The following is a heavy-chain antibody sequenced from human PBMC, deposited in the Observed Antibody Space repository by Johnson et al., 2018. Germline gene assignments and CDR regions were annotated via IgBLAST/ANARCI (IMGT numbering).Heavy chain of an antibody. CDR1: GGSFSGYY. CDR2: INHSGST. CDR3: ARGREYSKYVWGGRWAFDI. D-gene: IGHD2/OR15-2a*01. Sequence: QVQLQQWGAGLLKPSETLSLTCAVYGGSFSGYYWSWIRQPPGKGLAWIGEINHSGSTNYNPSLKSRVTISLDTSKNQFSLKLSSMTAADTAVYYCARGREYSKYVWGGRWAFDIWCQGTSVTVSS. V-gene: IGHV4-34*01. J-gene: IGHJ3*02.